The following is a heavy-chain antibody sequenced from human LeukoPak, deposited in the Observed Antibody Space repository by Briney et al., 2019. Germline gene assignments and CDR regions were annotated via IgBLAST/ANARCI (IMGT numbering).Heavy chain of an antibody. CDR2: ISSNGGST. Sequence: QSGGSLRLSCAASGFTFSSFAMHWVRQAPGKGLEYVSAISSNGGSTYYANSVKGRFTISRDNSKNTLYLQMGSLRAEDMAVYYCARSSYGSGDYWGQGTLVTVSS. V-gene: IGHV3-64*01. D-gene: IGHD3-10*01. CDR3: ARSSYGSGDY. CDR1: GFTFSSFA. J-gene: IGHJ4*02.